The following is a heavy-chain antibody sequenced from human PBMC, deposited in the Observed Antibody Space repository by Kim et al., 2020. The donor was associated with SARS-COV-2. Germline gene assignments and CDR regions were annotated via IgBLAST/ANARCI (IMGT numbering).Heavy chain of an antibody. D-gene: IGHD3-22*01. J-gene: IGHJ6*02. CDR2: IWYDGSNK. CDR3: AREGFLSYYYDSSGYYYGGYYYGMDV. Sequence: GGSLRLSCAASGFTFSSYGMHWVRQAPGKGLEWVAVIWYDGSNKYYADSVKGRFTISRDNSKNTLYLQMNSLRAEDTAVYYCAREGFLSYYYDSSGYYYGGYYYGMDVWGQGTTVTVSS. V-gene: IGHV3-33*01. CDR1: GFTFSSYG.